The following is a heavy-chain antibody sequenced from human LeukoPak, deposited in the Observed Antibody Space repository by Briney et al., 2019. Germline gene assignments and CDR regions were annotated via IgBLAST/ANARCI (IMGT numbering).Heavy chain of an antibody. CDR3: ARRLVVRGNLNYYYYGMDV. CDR1: GGSISSYY. V-gene: IGHV4-59*08. J-gene: IGHJ6*02. Sequence: SETLSLTCTVSGGSISSYYWSWIRQTPGKGLQWIGYVYNTGSTNYNPSLKSRVTISVDTSKNQFSLKLSSVTAADTAVYYCARRLVVRGNLNYYYYGMDVWGQGTTVTVSS. D-gene: IGHD3-10*01. CDR2: VYNTGST.